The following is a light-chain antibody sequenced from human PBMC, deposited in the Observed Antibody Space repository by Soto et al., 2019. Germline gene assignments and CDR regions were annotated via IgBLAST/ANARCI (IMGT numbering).Light chain of an antibody. Sequence: QYVLTQPPSAYGTPGQRVTISCSGSRSNIGSNTVNWYQQLPGTAPKLLISSNNQRPSGVPDRFSGSKSGPSASLAISGLQSEYEADYYCAAWEDSLNGHVFGTGTKVTVL. J-gene: IGLJ1*01. V-gene: IGLV1-44*01. CDR2: SNN. CDR1: RSNIGSNT. CDR3: AAWEDSLNGHV.